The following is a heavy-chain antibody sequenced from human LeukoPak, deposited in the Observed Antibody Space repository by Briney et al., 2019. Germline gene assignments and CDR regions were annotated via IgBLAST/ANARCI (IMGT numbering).Heavy chain of an antibody. V-gene: IGHV3-30*02. CDR1: GFTFSSYG. D-gene: IGHD5-18*01. CDR2: IRYDGSNK. J-gene: IGHJ3*02. CDR3: ARALYSYGYGDAFDI. Sequence: GGSLRLSCAASGFTFSSYGMHWVRQAPGKGLEWVAFIRYDGSNKYYADSVKGRFTISRDNSKNTLYLQMNSLRAEDTAVYYCARALYSYGYGDAFDIWGQGTMVTASS.